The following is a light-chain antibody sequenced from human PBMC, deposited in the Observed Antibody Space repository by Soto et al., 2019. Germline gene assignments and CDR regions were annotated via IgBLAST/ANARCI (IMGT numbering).Light chain of an antibody. V-gene: IGKV1D-16*01. J-gene: IGKJ1*01. Sequence: DIQMPQYPTSVSASFGDRFTITCLASRGISSWLAWYQQKPGKAPNLLIFAASSLQSGVPSRFSGSGSGTEFTLTITSLQPDDFATYYCQQYNSYLWTFAQGTKV. CDR3: QQYNSYLWT. CDR2: AAS. CDR1: RGISSW.